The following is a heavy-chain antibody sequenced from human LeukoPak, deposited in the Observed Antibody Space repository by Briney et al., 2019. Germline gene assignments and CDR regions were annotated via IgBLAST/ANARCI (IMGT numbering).Heavy chain of an antibody. CDR2: ISTHGSNT. V-gene: IGHV3-64*01. CDR1: VFSLSSYA. D-gene: IGHD3-3*01. CDR3: ARVGVDFWSGYYAY. Sequence: GGSLRLSRAASVFSLSSYAMRWVRAAPGEGLGYVSSISTHGSNTYYANSVKGRFTISRDNYNNTLYLQMGGLRVEDMAVYYCARVGVDFWSGYYAYWGQGALVTVSA. J-gene: IGHJ4*02.